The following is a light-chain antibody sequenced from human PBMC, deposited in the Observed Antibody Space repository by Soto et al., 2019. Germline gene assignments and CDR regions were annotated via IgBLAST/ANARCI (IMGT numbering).Light chain of an antibody. CDR1: ESVSSTS. CDR2: GVS. Sequence: EIVLTQSPSTLSLSPGERGTLSCRASESVSSTSLAWYQQKPGQAPRLLMYGVSSRATGIPARFSGSGSGTDFTLTINRLEPEDFAVYFCQQYDNSVWTFGQGTKVEIK. CDR3: QQYDNSVWT. V-gene: IGKV3-20*01. J-gene: IGKJ1*01.